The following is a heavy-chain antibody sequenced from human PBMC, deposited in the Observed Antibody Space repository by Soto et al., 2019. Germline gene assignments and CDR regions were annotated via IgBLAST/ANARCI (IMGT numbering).Heavy chain of an antibody. CDR2: MNPNSGNT. J-gene: IGHJ6*02. CDR3: ASVGTVTLAFGMDV. V-gene: IGHV1-8*01. D-gene: IGHD4-4*01. Sequence: GASVKVSCKASGYTFTSYYINWVRQATGQGLEWMGWMNPNSGNTGYAQKFQGRVTMTRNTSISTAYMELSSLRSEDTAVYYCASVGTVTLAFGMDVWGQGTTVTVSS. CDR1: GYTFTSYY.